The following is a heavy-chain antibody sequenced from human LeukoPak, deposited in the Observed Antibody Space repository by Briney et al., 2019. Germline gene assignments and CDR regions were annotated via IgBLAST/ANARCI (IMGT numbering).Heavy chain of an antibody. D-gene: IGHD3-10*01. V-gene: IGHV3-66*01. CDR1: GFTVSSNY. CDR2: LYSGGST. CDR3: ARESQWFGASLYGMDV. J-gene: IGHJ6*02. Sequence: GGSLRLSCAASGFTVSSNYMSWVRQAPGKGLECVSVLYSGGSTYYADSVKGRFTIFRDNSKNTLYLQMDSLRAEDTAVYYCARESQWFGASLYGMDVWGQGTTVTVSS.